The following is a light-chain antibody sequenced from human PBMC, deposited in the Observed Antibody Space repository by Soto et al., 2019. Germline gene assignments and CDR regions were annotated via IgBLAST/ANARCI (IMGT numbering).Light chain of an antibody. J-gene: IGLJ1*01. V-gene: IGLV2-14*01. Sequence: LTQPASVSGSPGQSITISCTGTSSDVGAYIYVSWYQQHPGKAPKLMIYEVTNRPSGVSNRFSGSKSANTASLTISGLQAEDEADYYCSSYTSISTPYVFGTGTKVTLL. CDR3: SSYTSISTPYV. CDR1: SSDVGAYIY. CDR2: EVT.